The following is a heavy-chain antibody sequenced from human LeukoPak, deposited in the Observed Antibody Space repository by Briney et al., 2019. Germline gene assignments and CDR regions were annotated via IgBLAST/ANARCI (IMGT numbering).Heavy chain of an antibody. CDR3: ASFSGSYYNRGFFDS. Sequence: AGSLRLSCAASGFTFSTYWVHWVRQAPGKGLVWVSRINSDGSSTTYADSVKGRFTISRDNAKNTLFLQMNSLRAEDTAVYYCASFSGSYYNRGFFDSWGQGTLVTVSS. CDR1: GFTFSTYW. CDR2: INSDGSST. V-gene: IGHV3-74*01. D-gene: IGHD3-10*01. J-gene: IGHJ4*02.